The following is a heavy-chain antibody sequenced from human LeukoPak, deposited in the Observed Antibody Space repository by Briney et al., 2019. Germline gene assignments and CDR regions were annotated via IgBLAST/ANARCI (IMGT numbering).Heavy chain of an antibody. Sequence: RGSLRLSCAASGFTFSSHWMHWVRQAPGKGLVWVSRISSDGSSTSYADSVKGRFTISRDNAKNTLYLQMNSLRAEDTAVYYCAKLTGTSGPPFDFWGQGTLVTVSS. D-gene: IGHD1-7*01. J-gene: IGHJ4*02. CDR2: ISSDGSST. CDR3: AKLTGTSGPPFDF. CDR1: GFTFSSHW. V-gene: IGHV3-74*01.